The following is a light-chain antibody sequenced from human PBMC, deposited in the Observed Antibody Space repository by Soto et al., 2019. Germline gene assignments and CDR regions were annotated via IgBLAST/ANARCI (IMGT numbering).Light chain of an antibody. CDR1: QSIGKY. Sequence: IQMTQSPSSLSASVGDRVTITCRASQSIGKYLSWFQQTPGKPPTLLIYGASALQRGVPSRLSGSGSGTEFTLTISSLQPDDFATYYCQHYNSYSEAFGQGTKVDNK. J-gene: IGKJ1*01. CDR3: QHYNSYSEA. V-gene: IGKV1-16*01. CDR2: GAS.